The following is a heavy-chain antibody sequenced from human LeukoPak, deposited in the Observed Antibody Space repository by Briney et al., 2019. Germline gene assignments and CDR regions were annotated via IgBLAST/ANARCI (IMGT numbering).Heavy chain of an antibody. CDR1: GFTFSSYW. Sequence: GGSLRLSCAASGFTFSSYWMSWVRQAPGKGLEWVANIKKDGSEKKYVDSVKGRFTISRDNAENSLYLQMNSLRAEDTAVYYCAKGGLQKAYERLGYCSGGSCPPLADAFDIWGQGTMVTVSS. D-gene: IGHD2-15*01. CDR2: IKKDGSEK. CDR3: AKGGLQKAYERLGYCSGGSCPPLADAFDI. J-gene: IGHJ3*02. V-gene: IGHV3-7*01.